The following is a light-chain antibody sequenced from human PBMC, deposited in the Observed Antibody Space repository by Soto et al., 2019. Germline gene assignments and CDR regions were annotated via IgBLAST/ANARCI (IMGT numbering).Light chain of an antibody. V-gene: IGLV2-8*01. CDR2: EVS. CDR3: SSYAGSNNWV. J-gene: IGLJ3*02. CDR1: SSDVGGYNY. Sequence: QSALTQPPSASGSPGQSVTISCTGTSSDVGGYNYVSWYQQHPGKAPKLMISEVSKRPSGVPDHFSGSKSGNTASLTVSGLQAEDEADYYCSSYAGSNNWVFGGGTKVTVL.